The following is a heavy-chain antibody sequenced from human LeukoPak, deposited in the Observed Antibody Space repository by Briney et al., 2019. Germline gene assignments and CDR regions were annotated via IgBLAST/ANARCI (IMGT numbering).Heavy chain of an antibody. CDR3: AKDLGWELPAEAY. CDR2: IYGSGVSI. J-gene: IGHJ4*02. CDR1: GFTFKNYV. V-gene: IGHV3-23*01. D-gene: IGHD1-26*01. Sequence: PGGSLRLSCVASGFTFKNYVMNWVRQAPGKGLEWLATIYGSGVSISYADSVKGGFTISRDNSNNTLYLQMSSLRAEDTAMYYCAKDLGWELPAEAYWGQGILVTVSS.